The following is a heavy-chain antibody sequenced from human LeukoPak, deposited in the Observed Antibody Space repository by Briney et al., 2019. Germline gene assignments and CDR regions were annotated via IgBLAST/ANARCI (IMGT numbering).Heavy chain of an antibody. V-gene: IGHV4-4*02. CDR3: ARDPRPRGGWFYFDY. J-gene: IGHJ4*02. D-gene: IGHD6-19*01. Sequence: SETLSLTCGVSGDSISSGNYWNWVRQPPGKGLEWIGDIYQSGITNYNPSLKSRVTMSVDKSKNEFSLKLDSVTAADTAVYYCARDPRPRGGWFYFDYWARESWSPSPQ. CDR2: IYQSGIT. CDR1: GDSISSGNY.